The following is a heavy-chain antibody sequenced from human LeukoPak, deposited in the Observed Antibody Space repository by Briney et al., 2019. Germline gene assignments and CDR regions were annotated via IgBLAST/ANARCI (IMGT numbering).Heavy chain of an antibody. CDR1: GFTFSSYG. D-gene: IGHD4-17*01. CDR2: IWYDGSNK. Sequence: GRSLRLSCAASGFTFSSYGMHWVRQAPGKGLEWMAAIWYDGSNKYYADSVKGRFTISRDNSKNTLYLQMNSLRAEDTAVYYCARGGWPNYGDHGFDYWGQGTLVTVSS. CDR3: ARGGWPNYGDHGFDY. V-gene: IGHV3-33*01. J-gene: IGHJ4*02.